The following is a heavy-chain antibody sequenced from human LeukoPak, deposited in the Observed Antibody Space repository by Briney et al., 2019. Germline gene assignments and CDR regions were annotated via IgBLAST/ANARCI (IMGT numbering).Heavy chain of an antibody. D-gene: IGHD6-13*01. J-gene: IGHJ4*02. V-gene: IGHV3-9*01. CDR1: VFTFDDYA. CDR3: AKDTGSSSWNYFDY. CDR2: FTWKSGSR. Sequence: GGALRLSFAASVFTFDDYAMHGVRQAPGKGLEGVSGFTWKSGSRDYADSVKGRFTISRDNARNSLDLQMNSLRAEDTAFYYCAKDTGSSSWNYFDYWGQGTLVTVSS.